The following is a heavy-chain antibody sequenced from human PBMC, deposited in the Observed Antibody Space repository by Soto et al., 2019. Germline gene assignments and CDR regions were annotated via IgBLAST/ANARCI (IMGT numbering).Heavy chain of an antibody. Sequence: ASVKVSCQASGHTFTSYDINWVRQATGQGLEWMGWMNPNSGNTGYAQKFQGRVTMTRNTSISTAYMELSSLRSEDTAVYYCARAARYCSSTSCAYGLDYWGQGTLVTVSS. CDR2: MNPNSGNT. J-gene: IGHJ4*02. D-gene: IGHD2-2*01. V-gene: IGHV1-8*01. CDR1: GHTFTSYD. CDR3: ARAARYCSSTSCAYGLDY.